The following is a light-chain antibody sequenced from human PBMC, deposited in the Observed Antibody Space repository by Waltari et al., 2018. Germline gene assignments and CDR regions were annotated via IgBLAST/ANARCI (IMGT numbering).Light chain of an antibody. CDR1: ENVNNY. V-gene: IGKV1-39*01. CDR2: KAS. J-gene: IGKJ2*03. CDR3: KHGYGTPPYS. Sequence: DIQMTQSPSSLSASVGDRVTITCRASENVNNYLNWYQQKPGKAPKLLIYKASTLQSGVPSRLSGSGSGTDYTFTISSLQSEDVATYYCKHGYGTPPYSFGQGTKVEIK.